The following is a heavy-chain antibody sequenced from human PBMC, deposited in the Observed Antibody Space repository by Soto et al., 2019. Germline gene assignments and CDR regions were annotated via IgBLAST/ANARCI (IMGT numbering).Heavy chain of an antibody. J-gene: IGHJ4*02. CDR1: GDSISSYY. D-gene: IGHD2-2*01. Sequence: QVQLQESGPGLVKPSETLSLTCAVSGDSISSYYCMWIRQPPGKGLESIGYLYYGRSANSNPSLKSRVTLSVDTSTNQCSLTVRSMTAADTAVYYCALRSMAVVPEYWGQGTLVTVSS. CDR2: LYYGRSA. CDR3: ALRSMAVVPEY. V-gene: IGHV4-59*01.